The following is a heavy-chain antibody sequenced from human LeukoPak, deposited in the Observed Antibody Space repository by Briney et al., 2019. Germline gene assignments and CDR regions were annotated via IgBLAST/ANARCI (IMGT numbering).Heavy chain of an antibody. V-gene: IGHV4-34*01. J-gene: IGHJ4*02. CDR2: INHSGST. Sequence: SETLSLTCAVYGGSFSGYYWSWIRQPPGKGLEWIGEINHSGSTNYNPSLKSRVTISVDTSKNQFSLKLSSVTAADTAVYYCARALPYSSQGIDWGQGTLVTV. D-gene: IGHD2-21*01. CDR1: GGSFSGYY. CDR3: ARALPYSSQGID.